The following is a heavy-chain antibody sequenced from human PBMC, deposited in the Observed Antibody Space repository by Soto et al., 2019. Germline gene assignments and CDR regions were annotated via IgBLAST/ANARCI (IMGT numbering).Heavy chain of an antibody. Sequence: QLQLQESGPGLVKPSETLSLTCTVSGGSISSSSYYWGWIRQPPWKGLEWIGSIYYSGSTYYNPSLKSRVTRSVDTSKNQFSLKLSSVTAADTAVYYCARPSPYGDYGIDAFDIWGQGTMVTVSS. CDR1: GGSISSSSYY. D-gene: IGHD4-17*01. V-gene: IGHV4-39*01. CDR2: IYYSGST. J-gene: IGHJ3*02. CDR3: ARPSPYGDYGIDAFDI.